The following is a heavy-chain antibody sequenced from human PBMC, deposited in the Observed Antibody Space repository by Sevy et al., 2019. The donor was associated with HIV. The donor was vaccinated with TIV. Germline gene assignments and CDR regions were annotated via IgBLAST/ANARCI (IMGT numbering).Heavy chain of an antibody. D-gene: IGHD6-13*01. V-gene: IGHV3-7*01. J-gene: IGHJ4*02. Sequence: GGSLRLSCADSGFTFSRNWMTWVRQAPGKGLEWVADIKEDGSEKNYFEAVKGRFTVSEDKAKNSLYLQMDSLRADDTAMYFCASTPGTIAAADYFFDYWGQGTLVTVSS. CDR3: ASTPGTIAAADYFFDY. CDR1: GFTFSRNW. CDR2: IKEDGSEK.